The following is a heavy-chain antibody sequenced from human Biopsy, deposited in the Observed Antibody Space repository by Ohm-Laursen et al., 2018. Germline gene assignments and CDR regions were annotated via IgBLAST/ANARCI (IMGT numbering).Heavy chain of an antibody. J-gene: IGHJ6*02. CDR3: ARTLVDCTSGTCYDVGDGMDV. CDR1: GGTFTRYA. Sequence: GASVKVSCKASGGTFTRYAMHWVRQAPGQGLEWMGRIISVHDIANYAQKFQGRVTITADKSTSTAYMELRNLRSEGTAVYYCARTLVDCTSGTCYDVGDGMDVWGQGTTVIVSS. D-gene: IGHD2-15*01. CDR2: IISVHDIA. V-gene: IGHV1-69*04.